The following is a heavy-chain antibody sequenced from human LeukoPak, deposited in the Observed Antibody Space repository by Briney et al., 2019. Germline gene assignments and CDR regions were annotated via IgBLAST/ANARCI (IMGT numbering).Heavy chain of an antibody. D-gene: IGHD2-15*01. J-gene: IGHJ4*02. V-gene: IGHV3-20*03. Sequence: PGGTLRLSSAASGFTFYDYGMSWVLQAPGKGLEGVTGINWNGGSTGYADSVKGRFTISRDNAKNSLYLQINSLRAPDTALYYFARRRGDGIWHIDYWGQGTLVTVSS. CDR3: ARRRGDGIWHIDY. CDR1: GFTFYDYG. CDR2: INWNGGST.